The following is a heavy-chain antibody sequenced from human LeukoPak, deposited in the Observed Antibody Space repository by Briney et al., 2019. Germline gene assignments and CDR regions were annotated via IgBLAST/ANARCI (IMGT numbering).Heavy chain of an antibody. J-gene: IGHJ5*02. CDR2: IYYSGST. CDR3: ARAYYDFWSGYEGVWFDP. V-gene: IGHV4-59*01. CDR1: GGSISSYY. D-gene: IGHD3-3*01. Sequence: ASETLSLTCTVSGGSISSYYWSWIRQPPGKGLEWIGYIYYSGSTNYNPSLKSRVTISVDTSKNQFSLKLSSVTAADTAVYYCARAYYDFWSGYEGVWFDPWGQGTLVTVSS.